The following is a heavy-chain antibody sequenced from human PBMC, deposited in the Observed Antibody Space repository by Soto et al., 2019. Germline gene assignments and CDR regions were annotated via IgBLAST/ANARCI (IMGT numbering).Heavy chain of an antibody. CDR3: ARDSVSDSSSWGFDY. V-gene: IGHV1-46*01. CDR1: VYTFTSYD. D-gene: IGHD6-13*01. CDR2: INPSGGST. J-gene: IGHJ4*02. Sequence: ASVSVPCRASVYTFTSYDMYWVRQATGQGLEWMGIINPSGGSTSYAQKFQGRVAMTRDTSTSTVYMELSSLRSEDTAVYYCARDSVSDSSSWGFDYWGQGTLVTVSS.